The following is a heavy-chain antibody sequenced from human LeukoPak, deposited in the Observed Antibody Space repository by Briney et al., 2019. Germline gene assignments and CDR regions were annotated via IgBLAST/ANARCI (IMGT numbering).Heavy chain of an antibody. Sequence: GGSLRLSCAASGFTFSSYWMHWIRQAPGKGLEWVSSISASDGYIYYADSVKGRFTISRDNAKNTLYLRMNSLRPEDTAVYYCARAPGLGSGSAFDSWGQGTLVTVSS. D-gene: IGHD3-10*01. CDR1: GFTFSSYW. V-gene: IGHV3-21*01. CDR3: ARAPGLGSGSAFDS. J-gene: IGHJ4*02. CDR2: ISASDGYI.